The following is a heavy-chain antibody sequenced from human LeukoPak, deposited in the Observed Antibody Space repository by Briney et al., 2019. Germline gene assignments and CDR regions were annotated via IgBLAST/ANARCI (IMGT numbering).Heavy chain of an antibody. CDR1: GFTFSNAW. V-gene: IGHV3-15*01. J-gene: IGHJ4*02. D-gene: IGHD1-26*01. CDR2: IKSKTDGGTT. CDR3: TTDEYSGSYWVDY. Sequence: GGSLRLSCAASGFTFSNAWMSWVRQAPGKGLEWVGRIKSKTDGGTTDYAAPVKGRFTISRDDSKNTLYLQMNSLKTEDTAVYYCTTDEYSGSYWVDYWGQGTLVTVSS.